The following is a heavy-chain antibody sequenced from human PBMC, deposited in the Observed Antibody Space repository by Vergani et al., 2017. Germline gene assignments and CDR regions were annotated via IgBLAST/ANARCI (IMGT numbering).Heavy chain of an antibody. V-gene: IGHV3-23*01. D-gene: IGHD5-12*01. CDR2: ISGSGGST. CDR1: GFTFNHYA. Sequence: EVQLLESGGDLVQPGGSLRLSCAASGFTFNHYAMNWVRQAPGKGLEWVSGISGSGGSTYYAGSVKGRLTISRDSSKNTLYLQMNSLSAGDTAVYYCAKANPRKNDYDYLYYYHAMDVWGQGTTVTVSS. J-gene: IGHJ6*02. CDR3: AKANPRKNDYDYLYYYHAMDV.